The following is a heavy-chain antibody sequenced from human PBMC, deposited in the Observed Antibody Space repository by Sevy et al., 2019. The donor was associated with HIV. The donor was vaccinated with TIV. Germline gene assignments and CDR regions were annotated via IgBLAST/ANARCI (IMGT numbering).Heavy chain of an antibody. CDR1: GFTFSDYY. V-gene: IGHV3-11*01. CDR3: ARENTMIEEPGWFDP. Sequence: GSLRLSCAASGFTFSDYYMSWIRQAPGKGLEWVSYISRRGSTINYADSVKGRFTISRDNAKNSLYLQINSLRAQDTAGYYCARENTMIEEPGWFDPWGQGTLVTVSS. J-gene: IGHJ5*02. D-gene: IGHD3-22*01. CDR2: ISRRGSTI.